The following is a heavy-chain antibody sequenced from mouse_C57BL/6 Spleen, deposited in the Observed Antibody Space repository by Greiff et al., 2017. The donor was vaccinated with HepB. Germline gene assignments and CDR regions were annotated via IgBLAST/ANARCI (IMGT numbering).Heavy chain of an antibody. CDR2: INYDGSST. CDR1: GFTFSDYY. V-gene: IGHV5-16*01. Sequence: EVMLVESEGGLVQPGSSMKLSCTASGFTFSDYYMAWVRQVPEKGLEWVANINYDGSSTYYLDSLKSRFIISRDNAKNILYLQMSSLKSEDTATYYCARDHSSGLDYWGQGTTLTVSS. CDR3: ARDHSSGLDY. D-gene: IGHD3-2*02. J-gene: IGHJ2*01.